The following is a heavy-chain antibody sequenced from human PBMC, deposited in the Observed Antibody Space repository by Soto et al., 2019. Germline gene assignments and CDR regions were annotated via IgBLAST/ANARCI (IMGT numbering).Heavy chain of an antibody. CDR3: XXXXXXXXDY. CDR1: GYTFTSYG. CDR2: XXAYNGNT. J-gene: IGHJ4*02. V-gene: IGHV1-18*01. Sequence: QVQLVQSGAEVKKPGASVKVSCKASGYTFTSYGISWVRQAPGQGLEWMGWXXAYNGNTNYAQKLQGRVTMTTDTXXXXXXXXXXXXXXXXXXXXXXXXXXXXXXDYXGXGTLVTVSS.